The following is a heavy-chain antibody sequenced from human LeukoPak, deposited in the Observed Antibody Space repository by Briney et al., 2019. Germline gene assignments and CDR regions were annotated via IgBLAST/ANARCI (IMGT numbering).Heavy chain of an antibody. Sequence: PGGSLRLSCAASGFTFSSYWMSWVRQAPGKGLEWVANIKQDGSEKYYVDSVKGRFTISRDNAKNSLYLQMNSLRAEDTAVYYCARDRRTGDEWELLLDYWGQGTLVTVSS. D-gene: IGHD1-26*01. CDR1: GFTFSSYW. V-gene: IGHV3-7*01. CDR2: IKQDGSEK. J-gene: IGHJ4*02. CDR3: ARDRRTGDEWELLLDY.